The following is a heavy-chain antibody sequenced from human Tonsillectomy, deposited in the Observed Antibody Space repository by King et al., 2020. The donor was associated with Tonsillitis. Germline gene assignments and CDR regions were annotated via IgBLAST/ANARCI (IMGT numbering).Heavy chain of an antibody. V-gene: IGHV4-39*07. CDR1: GASISGTTHY. J-gene: IGHJ5*02. CDR3: GRHHHSDHGAPNWFDP. D-gene: IGHD1-14*01. Sequence: QLQESGPGLVKPSETLSLSCTVSGASISGTTHYWGWIRQSPGKGLEWIASIFRMGSTYYNPSLKSRVTVSIDTSKNQFFLKLNPVSAADSAVYYCGRHHHSDHGAPNWFDPWGQGTLVTVSS. CDR2: IFRMGST.